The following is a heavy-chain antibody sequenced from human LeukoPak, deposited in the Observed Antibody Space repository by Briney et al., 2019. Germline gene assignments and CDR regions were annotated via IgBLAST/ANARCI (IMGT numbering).Heavy chain of an antibody. CDR2: ISYDGSNK. J-gene: IGHJ4*02. Sequence: GGSLRLSCSASGFTVSSNYMSWVRQAPGKGLEWVAVISYDGSNKYYADSVKGRFTISRDNSKNTLYLQMNSLRAEDTAVYYCAREIAAAGTLFDYWGQGTLVTVSS. D-gene: IGHD6-13*01. CDR1: GFTVSSNY. V-gene: IGHV3-30-3*01. CDR3: AREIAAAGTLFDY.